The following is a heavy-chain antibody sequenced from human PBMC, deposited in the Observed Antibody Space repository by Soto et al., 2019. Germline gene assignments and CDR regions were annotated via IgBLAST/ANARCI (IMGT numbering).Heavy chain of an antibody. Sequence: GGSLRLSCAASGFTLCSYRMNLVRQAPVKGLEWVANIKQDGSEKDYVDSVKGRFTISRDNAQNSLFQHMNTLRAEDSAVYYCARDYRYPFDYGGPGTLVTVS. CDR3: ARDYRYPFDY. J-gene: IGHJ4*02. CDR2: IKQDGSEK. CDR1: GFTLCSYR. D-gene: IGHD1-1*01. V-gene: IGHV3-7*01.